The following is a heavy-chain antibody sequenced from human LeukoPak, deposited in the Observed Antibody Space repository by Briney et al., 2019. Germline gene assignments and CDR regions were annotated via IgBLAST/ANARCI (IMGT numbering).Heavy chain of an antibody. Sequence: PGGSLRLPCAASGFTVSNNYMSWVRQAPGKGLEWVSIIYSSDNTYYADSVKGRFTISRDNAKNTVFLEMNNVRAEDTAVYYCARGITNIAVGDYWGQGTLVTVSS. CDR3: ARGITNIAVGDY. V-gene: IGHV3-53*01. CDR1: GFTVSNNY. D-gene: IGHD6-19*01. CDR2: IYSSDNT. J-gene: IGHJ4*02.